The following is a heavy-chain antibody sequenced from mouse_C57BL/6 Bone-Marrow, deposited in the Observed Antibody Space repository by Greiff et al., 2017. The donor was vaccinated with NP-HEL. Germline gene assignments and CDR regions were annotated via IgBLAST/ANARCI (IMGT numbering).Heavy chain of an antibody. CDR3: TRDYYGRVDY. J-gene: IGHJ2*01. V-gene: IGHV1-15*01. CDR2: IDSETGGT. D-gene: IGHD1-1*01. CDR1: GYTFTDYE. Sequence: VQLQQSGAELVRPGASVTLSCKASGYTFTDYEMHWVKQTPVHGLEWIGAIDSETGGTAYNQKFKGKAILTADKSSSTAYMELRSMTSEDSAVYYSTRDYYGRVDYWGQGTTLTVSS.